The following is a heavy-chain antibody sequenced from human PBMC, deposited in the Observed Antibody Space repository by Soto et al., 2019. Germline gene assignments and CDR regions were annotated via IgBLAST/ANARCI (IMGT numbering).Heavy chain of an antibody. CDR1: GFTFSSYA. Sequence: GGSLTLSCAASGFTFSSYAMSWVRQAPGKGLEWVSAISGSGGSTYYADSVKGRFTISRDNSKNTLYLQMNSLRAEDTAVYYCAKDQVAGTQGHFDYWGQGTLVTVSS. V-gene: IGHV3-23*01. CDR2: ISGSGGST. CDR3: AKDQVAGTQGHFDY. J-gene: IGHJ4*02. D-gene: IGHD6-19*01.